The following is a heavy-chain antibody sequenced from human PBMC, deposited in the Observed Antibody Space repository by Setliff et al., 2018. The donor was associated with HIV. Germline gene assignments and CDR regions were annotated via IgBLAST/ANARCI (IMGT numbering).Heavy chain of an antibody. CDR1: GFMFNDYG. D-gene: IGHD6-6*01. CDR2: ISWDGIKT. CDR3: AMFSSSSG. J-gene: IGHJ4*02. V-gene: IGHV3-20*04. Sequence: GGSLRLSCVGSGFMFNDYGMSWVRQAPGKGLEWVAGISWDGIKTTYGDSVRGRFTISRDNAEKSVYLQMNRLRNEDTARYYCAMFSSSSGWGQGTQVTVSS.